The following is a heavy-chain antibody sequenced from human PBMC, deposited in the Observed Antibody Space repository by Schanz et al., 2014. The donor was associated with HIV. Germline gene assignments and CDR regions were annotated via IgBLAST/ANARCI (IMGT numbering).Heavy chain of an antibody. CDR2: IWFDGSNK. Sequence: QVQLVESGGGVVQPGRSLRLSCAASGFTFSSYGMHWARQAPGKGLEWVAVIWFDGSNKYYADSVKGRFTISRDNSKKTLYLQMNSLRAGDTAVYYCASTEFPYSSSSDYYYGMDVWGQGTTVTVSS. D-gene: IGHD6-6*01. V-gene: IGHV3-33*01. J-gene: IGHJ6*02. CDR1: GFTFSSYG. CDR3: ASTEFPYSSSSDYYYGMDV.